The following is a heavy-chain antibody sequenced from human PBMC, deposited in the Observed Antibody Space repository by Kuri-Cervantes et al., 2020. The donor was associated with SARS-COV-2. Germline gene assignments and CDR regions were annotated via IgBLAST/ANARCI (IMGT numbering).Heavy chain of an antibody. CDR1: GFTFSSYA. D-gene: IGHD5-18*01. CDR2: ISYDGSNK. Sequence: GGSLRLSCAASGFTFSSYAMHWVRQAPGKGLEWVAVISYDGSNKYYADSVKGRFTISRDNAKNSLYLQMNSLRAEDTAVYYCARDPGPLPDTAMVTYYYYYYMDVWGKGTTVTVSS. V-gene: IGHV3-30*04. CDR3: ARDPGPLPDTAMVTYYYYYYMDV. J-gene: IGHJ6*03.